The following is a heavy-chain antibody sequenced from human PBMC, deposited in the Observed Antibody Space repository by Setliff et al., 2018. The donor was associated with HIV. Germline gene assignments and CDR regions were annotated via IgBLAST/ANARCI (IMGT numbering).Heavy chain of an antibody. CDR1: GGSFSGYY. CDR3: ARAPPGIQNDAFDV. CDR2: INHSGST. J-gene: IGHJ3*01. V-gene: IGHV4-34*01. Sequence: SETLSLTCAVYGGSFSGYYWSWIRQPPGKGLEWIGEINHSGSTNYNPSLKSRVTISVDTSKNQSSLKLSSVTAADTAVYYCARAPPGIQNDAFDVWGQGTMVTVSS.